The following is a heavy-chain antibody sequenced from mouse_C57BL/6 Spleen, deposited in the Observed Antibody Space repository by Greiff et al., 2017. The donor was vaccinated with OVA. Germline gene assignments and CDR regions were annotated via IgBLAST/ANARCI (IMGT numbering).Heavy chain of an antibody. J-gene: IGHJ2*01. CDR1: GFTFSDYY. CDR3: ARDLTGHFDY. CDR2: INYDGSST. Sequence: EVMLVESEGGLVQPGSSMKLSCTASGFTFSDYYMAWVRQVPEKGLEWVANINYDGSSTYYLDSLKSRFIISRDNAKNILYLQMSSLKSEDTATYYCARDLTGHFDYWGQGTTLTVSS. D-gene: IGHD4-1*01. V-gene: IGHV5-16*01.